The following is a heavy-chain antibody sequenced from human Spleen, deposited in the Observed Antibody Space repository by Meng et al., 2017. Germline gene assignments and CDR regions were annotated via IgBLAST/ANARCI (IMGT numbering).Heavy chain of an antibody. CDR2: IRSEANGHAT. CDR3: TRLSVDP. J-gene: IGHJ5*02. V-gene: IGHV3-73*02. CDR1: GFTFSASA. Sequence: EVQLVESGGGLVQPGGSLNLSCAASGFTFSASAVHWVRQASGKGLEWVGRIRSEANGHATSYAASVTGRFTISRDDSKNTAYLLMSSLKTEDTAVYYCTRLSVDPWGRGTLVTVSS.